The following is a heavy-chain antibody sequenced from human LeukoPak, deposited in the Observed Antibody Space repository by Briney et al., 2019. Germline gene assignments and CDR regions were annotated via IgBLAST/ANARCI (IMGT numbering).Heavy chain of an antibody. Sequence: GGSLRLSCAASGFTFSSYAMSWVRQAPGKGLEWVSAISGSGGSTYYADSVKGRFTISRDNSKNTLYLQMNSLRAEDTAVYYCARDPYDTGLIVATSYWGQGTLVTVSS. D-gene: IGHD5-12*01. J-gene: IGHJ4*02. CDR1: GFTFSSYA. V-gene: IGHV3-23*01. CDR3: ARDPYDTGLIVATSY. CDR2: ISGSGGST.